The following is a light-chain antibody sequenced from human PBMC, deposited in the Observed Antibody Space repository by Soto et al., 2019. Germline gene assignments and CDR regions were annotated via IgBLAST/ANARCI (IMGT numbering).Light chain of an antibody. V-gene: IGKV1-12*01. Sequence: DIQMTQSPSSVSASVGDRVTITCRSSQGISSWLAWYQQRPGKAPKLLIYATSTLESGVPSRFSGSGSGTDFTLTISSLQPEDFATYYCLQHNSNPLTFGQGTKVEIK. J-gene: IGKJ1*01. CDR1: QGISSW. CDR2: ATS. CDR3: LQHNSNPLT.